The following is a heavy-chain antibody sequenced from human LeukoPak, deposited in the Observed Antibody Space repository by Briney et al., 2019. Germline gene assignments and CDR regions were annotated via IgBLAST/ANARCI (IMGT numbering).Heavy chain of an antibody. V-gene: IGHV1-18*01. CDR2: ISAYNGDT. D-gene: IGHD3-10*02. Sequence: ASVKVSCKTSGYIFAHNGISWVRQAPGQGPEWMGWISAYNGDTNYAQNFQGRVTMTRDTSTSTAYMELRSLRSDDTAVYYCARDLPTITPRRITMYYFDYWGQGTLVTVSS. CDR3: ARDLPTITPRRITMYYFDY. CDR1: GYIFAHNG. J-gene: IGHJ4*02.